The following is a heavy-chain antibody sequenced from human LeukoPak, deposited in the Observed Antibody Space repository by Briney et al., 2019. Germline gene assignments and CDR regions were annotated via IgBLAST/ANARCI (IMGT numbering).Heavy chain of an antibody. V-gene: IGHV3-21*01. D-gene: IGHD3-22*01. Sequence: PGGSLRLSCVASGFTFSSYSMSWVRQTPGKGLEWVSSIRSSSSYMYYADSVKGRFTISRDNAKNSLYLQMNSLRAEDTAVYFCAKGAGGYYDSSGSGFDYWGQGTLVTVSS. CDR2: IRSSSSYM. J-gene: IGHJ4*02. CDR3: AKGAGGYYDSSGSGFDY. CDR1: GFTFSSYS.